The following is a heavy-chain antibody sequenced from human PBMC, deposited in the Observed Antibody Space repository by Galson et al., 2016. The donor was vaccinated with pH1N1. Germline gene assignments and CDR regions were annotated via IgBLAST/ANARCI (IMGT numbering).Heavy chain of an antibody. CDR3: GRDGLTMITFGVSGNYFDY. J-gene: IGHJ4*02. CDR1: GYTFTSYA. D-gene: IGHD3-16*01. V-gene: IGHV1-3*04. Sequence: SVKVSCKASGYTFTSYAIHWVRQAPGQRLEWMGWINTGSGYTKYSQKFHDRITITKDTSASTVYLELSSLRSEDTAVYYCGRDGLTMITFGVSGNYFDYWGQGTLVTVSS. CDR2: INTGSGYT.